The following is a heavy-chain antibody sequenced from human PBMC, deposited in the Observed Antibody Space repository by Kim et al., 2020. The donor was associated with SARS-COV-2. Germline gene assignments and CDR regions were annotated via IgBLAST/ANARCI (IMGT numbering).Heavy chain of an antibody. Sequence: GGSLRLSCAASGFTFSSYSMNWVRQAPGKGLEWVSSISSSSSYIYYADSVKGRFTISRDNAKNSLYLQMNSLRAEDTAVYYCARGFYGGRIVVVPAATYYYGMDVWGQGTTVTVSS. CDR3: ARGFYGGRIVVVPAATYYYGMDV. V-gene: IGHV3-21*01. CDR1: GFTFSSYS. J-gene: IGHJ6*02. D-gene: IGHD2-2*01. CDR2: ISSSSSYI.